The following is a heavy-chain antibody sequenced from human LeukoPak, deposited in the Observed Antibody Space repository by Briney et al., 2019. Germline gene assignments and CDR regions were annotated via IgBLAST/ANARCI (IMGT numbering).Heavy chain of an antibody. CDR2: ISYDGSNK. V-gene: IGHV3-30-3*01. J-gene: IGHJ5*02. CDR1: GFTFGSYA. Sequence: GGSLRLSCAASGFTFGSYAMHWVRQAPGKGLEWVAVISYDGSNKYYADSVKGRFTISRDNSKNTLYLQMNSLRAEDTAVYHCARGDPAWFDPWGQGTLVTVSS. CDR3: ARGDPAWFDP.